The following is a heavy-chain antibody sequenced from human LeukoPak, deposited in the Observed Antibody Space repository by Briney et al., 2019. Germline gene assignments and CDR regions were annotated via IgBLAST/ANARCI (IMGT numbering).Heavy chain of an antibody. D-gene: IGHD1-1*01. J-gene: IGHJ4*02. V-gene: IGHV3-53*01. CDR1: GFTVSANF. CDR2: IYTGGST. CDR3: ARTPGADYFDY. Sequence: GGSLRLSCAASGFTVSANFMSWVRQAPGKGLEWVSVIYTGGSTYYADSVKGRFTISRDDSKNTLYLQVNSLRAEDTAVYFCARTPGADYFDYWGQGTLVTVSS.